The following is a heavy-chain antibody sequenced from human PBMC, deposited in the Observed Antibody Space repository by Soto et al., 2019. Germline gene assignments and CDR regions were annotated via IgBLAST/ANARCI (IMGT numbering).Heavy chain of an antibody. J-gene: IGHJ4*02. V-gene: IGHV4-30-4*01. CDR3: AREPTLAAALDY. D-gene: IGHD6-13*01. CDR2: IYYSGST. CDR1: GGSISSGDYY. Sequence: SETLSLTCTVSGGSISSGDYYWSWIRQPPGKGLEWIGYIYYSGSTYYNPSLKSRVTISVDTSKNQFSLKLSSVTAADTAVYYCAREPTLAAALDYWGQGTLVTVSS.